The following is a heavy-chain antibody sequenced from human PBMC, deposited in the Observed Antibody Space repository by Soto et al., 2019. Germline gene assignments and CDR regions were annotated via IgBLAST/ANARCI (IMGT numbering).Heavy chain of an antibody. Sequence: QVQLVQSGAEVKKPGSSVKVSCKASGGTFSSYAISWVRQAPGQGLEWMGGIIPIFGTANYAQKFQGRVTITADEXXSXAYXELSSLRSEDTAVYYCAREPSLSVGGSIYYYGMDVWGQGTTVTVSS. D-gene: IGHD3-10*01. CDR2: IIPIFGTA. J-gene: IGHJ6*02. CDR3: AREPSLSVGGSIYYYGMDV. V-gene: IGHV1-69*12. CDR1: GGTFSSYA.